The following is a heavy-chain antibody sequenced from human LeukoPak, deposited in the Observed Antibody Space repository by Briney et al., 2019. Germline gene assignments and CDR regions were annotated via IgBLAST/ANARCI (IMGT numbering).Heavy chain of an antibody. V-gene: IGHV3-21*01. CDR2: ISSSSSYI. CDR3: ARDGGYCSRTSCLAEYDY. J-gene: IGHJ4*02. D-gene: IGHD2-2*01. CDR1: GFTLSSYS. Sequence: GGSLRLSCAASGFTLSSYSMNWVRQAPGKGLEWVSSISSSSSYIYYADSVKGRFTISRDNAKNSLYLQMNSLRAEDTAVYYCARDGGYCSRTSCLAEYDYWGQGTRVTVSS.